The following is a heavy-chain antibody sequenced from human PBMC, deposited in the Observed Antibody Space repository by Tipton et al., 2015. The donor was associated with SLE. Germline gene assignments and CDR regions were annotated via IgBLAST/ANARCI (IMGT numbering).Heavy chain of an antibody. Sequence: LSLTCTVSGGSLNNHFCSWIRQSAGKGLEWIGRVSPSGGTNYNPSLKSRVTMSVDTSKNQFSLNLSSLTAADTAVYYCAREVGAYAYYYYYMDVWGKGTTVTVSS. J-gene: IGHJ6*03. V-gene: IGHV4-4*07. CDR3: AREVGAYAYYYYYMDV. D-gene: IGHD1-26*01. CDR1: GGSLNNHF. CDR2: VSPSGGT.